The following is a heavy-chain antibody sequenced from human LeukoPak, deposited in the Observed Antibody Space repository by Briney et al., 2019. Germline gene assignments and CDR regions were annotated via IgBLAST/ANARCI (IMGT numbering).Heavy chain of an antibody. J-gene: IGHJ5*02. CDR1: GFIYNTYA. V-gene: IGHV3-23*01. D-gene: IGHD6-13*01. CDR2: IDNSGDYT. Sequence: PGGSLTLSCAVSGFIYNTYAMTWVRQAPGKGLEWVSSIDNSGDYTYYADSVKGRFTISRDNSRNTLYLQMSSLRVEDTALYYCGKQFSSSWQFDPRGQGTLVTVSS. CDR3: GKQFSSSWQFDP.